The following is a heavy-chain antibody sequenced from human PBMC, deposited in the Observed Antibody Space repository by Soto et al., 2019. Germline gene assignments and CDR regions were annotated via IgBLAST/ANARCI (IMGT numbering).Heavy chain of an antibody. V-gene: IGHV1-3*05. CDR1: GYTFTAYA. J-gene: IGHJ4*02. D-gene: IGHD3-16*02. Sequence: QVQLAQSGAEERKPGASVKVSCEATGYTFTAYAMHWVRQAPGQRLEWMGWINPANGNTKYSQKFQGRLTINSDTSANTVYMELNSLTSEDTAMYYCTRSAISPYGGLIGPFDYWGQGNLVTVPS. CDR2: INPANGNT. CDR3: TRSAISPYGGLIGPFDY.